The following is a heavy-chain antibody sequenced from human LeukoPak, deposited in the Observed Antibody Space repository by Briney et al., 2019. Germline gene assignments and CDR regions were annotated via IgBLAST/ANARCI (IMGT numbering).Heavy chain of an antibody. D-gene: IGHD3-22*01. Sequence: PSETLSLTCTVSGVSFSGYYWTWIRQPPGKGLEWIGEINDSGNTNYNPSLKSRVTISVDTSKNQFSLKLSSVTAADTAVYYCARAREYYYDSSGYYPNYFDYWGQGTLVTVSS. CDR1: GVSFSGYY. J-gene: IGHJ4*02. CDR2: INDSGNT. V-gene: IGHV4-34*01. CDR3: ARAREYYYDSSGYYPNYFDY.